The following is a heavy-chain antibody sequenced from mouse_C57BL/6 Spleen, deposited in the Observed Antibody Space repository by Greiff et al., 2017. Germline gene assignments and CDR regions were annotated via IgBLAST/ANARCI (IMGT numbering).Heavy chain of an antibody. CDR2: ISSGSSTI. CDR1: GFTFSDYG. CDR3: ASTVGNYFDY. V-gene: IGHV5-17*01. J-gene: IGHJ2*01. D-gene: IGHD1-1*01. Sequence: EVKVVESGGGLVKPGGSLKLSCAASGFTFSDYGMHWVRQAPEKGLEWVAYISSGSSTIYYADTVKGRFTISRDNAKNTLFLQMTSLRSEDTAMYYCASTVGNYFDYWGQGTTLTVSS.